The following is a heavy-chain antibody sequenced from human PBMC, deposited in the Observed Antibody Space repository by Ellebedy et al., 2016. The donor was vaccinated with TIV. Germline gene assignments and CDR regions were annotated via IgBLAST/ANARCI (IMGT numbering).Heavy chain of an antibody. CDR3: ARDRSTVTINYYYGMDV. D-gene: IGHD4-11*01. CDR2: IIPIFGTA. CDR1: GGTFSSYA. Sequence: SVKVSCXASGGTFSSYAISWVRQAPGQGLEWMGGIIPIFGTANYAQKFQGRVTITADKSTSTAYMELSSLRSEDTAVYYCARDRSTVTINYYYGMDVWGQGTTVTVSS. J-gene: IGHJ6*02. V-gene: IGHV1-69*06.